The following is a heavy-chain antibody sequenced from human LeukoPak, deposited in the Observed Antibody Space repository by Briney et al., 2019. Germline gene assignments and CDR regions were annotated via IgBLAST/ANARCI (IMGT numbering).Heavy chain of an antibody. D-gene: IGHD3-3*01. V-gene: IGHV4-30-2*01. CDR2: TYHSGST. J-gene: IGHJ4*02. CDR1: GGSISSGGYS. Sequence: SQTLSLTCAVSGGSISSGGYSWSWIRQPPGKGLEWIGYTYHSGSTYYNPSLKSRVTISVDRSKNQFSLKLSSVTAADTAVYYCARAFFGSTPALDYWGQGTLVAVSS. CDR3: ARAFFGSTPALDY.